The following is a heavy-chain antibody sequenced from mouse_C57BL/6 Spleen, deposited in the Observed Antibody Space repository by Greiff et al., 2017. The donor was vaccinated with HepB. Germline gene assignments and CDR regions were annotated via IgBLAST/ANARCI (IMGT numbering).Heavy chain of an antibody. CDR1: GYSITSGYY. J-gene: IGHJ1*03. CDR3: ARPGRTYWYFDV. V-gene: IGHV3-6*01. CDR2: ISYDGSN. Sequence: EVKLQESGPGLVKPSQSLSLTCSVTGYSITSGYYWNWIRQFPGNKLEWMGYISYDGSNNYNPSLKNRITITRDTSKNQFFLKLNSVTTEDTATYYCARPGRTYWYFDVWGTRTTVTVSS.